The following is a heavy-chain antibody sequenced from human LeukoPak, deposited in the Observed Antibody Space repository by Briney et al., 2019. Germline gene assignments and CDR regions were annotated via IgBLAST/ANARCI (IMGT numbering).Heavy chain of an antibody. J-gene: IGHJ4*02. D-gene: IGHD2-2*01. Sequence: GASVKVSCKVSGYALTELSMHWVRQAPGKGFEWMGGFVPEDGETIYAQKFQGRVTMTEDTSTDTAYMELSSLRSEDTAVYYCATGYCSRTSCYYHFDYWGQGTLVTVSS. CDR2: FVPEDGET. CDR1: GYALTELS. V-gene: IGHV1-24*01. CDR3: ATGYCSRTSCYYHFDY.